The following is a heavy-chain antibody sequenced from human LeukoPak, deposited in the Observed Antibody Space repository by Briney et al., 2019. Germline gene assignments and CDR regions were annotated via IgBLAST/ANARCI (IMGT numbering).Heavy chain of an antibody. D-gene: IGHD6-13*01. CDR1: GFTFSNYA. V-gene: IGHV3-23*01. CDR3: AKSPGSWYFDY. CDR2: ISGSGGST. Sequence: GGSLRLSCAASGFTFSNYAMTWVRQAPGKGLEWVSVISGSGGSTEYADSVKGRFTISRDNSKNTLYLQMNSLRVEDTAVYLCAKSPGSWYFDYWGQGSLVTVSS. J-gene: IGHJ4*02.